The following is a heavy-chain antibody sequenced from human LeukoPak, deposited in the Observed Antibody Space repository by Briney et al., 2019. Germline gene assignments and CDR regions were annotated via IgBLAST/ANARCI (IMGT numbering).Heavy chain of an antibody. V-gene: IGHV3-23*01. CDR1: GFTFSSYA. Sequence: PGGSLRLSCAASGFTFSSYAMSWVRQAPGKGLEWVSAISGGGGSTYYADSVKGRFTISRDNSKNTLYLQMNSLRAEDTAVYYCAKGVIVLMVYAPFDYWGQGTLVTVSS. CDR3: AKGVIVLMVYAPFDY. CDR2: ISGGGGST. D-gene: IGHD2-8*01. J-gene: IGHJ4*02.